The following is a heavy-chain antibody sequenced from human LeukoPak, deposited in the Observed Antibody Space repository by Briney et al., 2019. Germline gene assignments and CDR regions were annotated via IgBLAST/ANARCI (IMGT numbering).Heavy chain of an antibody. D-gene: IGHD3-16*01. CDR3: ARDLHPRLTGYFDY. Sequence: PGGSLRLSCAASGFTFANAWMSWVRQAPGKGLEWVSVIYSGGSTYYADSVEGRFTVSRDNPKNTLYLEMKSLRADDTAVYYCARDLHPRLTGYFDYWGQGTVVTVSS. CDR2: IYSGGST. J-gene: IGHJ4*02. V-gene: IGHV3-53*01. CDR1: GFTFANAW.